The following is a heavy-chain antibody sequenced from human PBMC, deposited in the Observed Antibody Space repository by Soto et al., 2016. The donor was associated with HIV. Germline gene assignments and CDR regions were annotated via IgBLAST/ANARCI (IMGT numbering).Heavy chain of an antibody. CDR1: GFTFTDYT. CDR2: SIGASGIT. J-gene: IGHJ5*02. Sequence: EVQLLESGGDLIQPGGSLRLSCQASGFTFTDYTMTWVRQAPGKRPEWVSSIGASGITYYGDSVKGRFTMSRDDSKNTLYLQMDSLRAEDTAIYFCARDNFKNPAADKPLDLWGQGTLVTVSS. V-gene: IGHV3-23*01. D-gene: IGHD6-13*01. CDR3: ARDNFKNPAADKPLDL.